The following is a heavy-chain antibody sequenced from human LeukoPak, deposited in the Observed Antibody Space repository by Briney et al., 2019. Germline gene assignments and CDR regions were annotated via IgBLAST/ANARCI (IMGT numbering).Heavy chain of an antibody. V-gene: IGHV3-15*01. CDR3: ITVYDSVAN. J-gene: IGHJ4*02. D-gene: IGHD5-12*01. CDR1: GFTFTNAW. CDR2: IKSRPDGGTT. Sequence: GGSLRLSCAASGFTFTNAWMDWVRQAPGKGLEWVGRIKSRPDGGTTDYAAPVKGRFTISRDDSKNTPYLHMNSLKTEDTAVYYCITVYDSVANWGQGTLVTVSS.